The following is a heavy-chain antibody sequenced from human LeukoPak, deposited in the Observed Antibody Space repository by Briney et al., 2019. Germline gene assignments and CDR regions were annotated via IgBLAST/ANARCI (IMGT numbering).Heavy chain of an antibody. CDR3: ARRRYYDSTGYLD. D-gene: IGHD3-22*01. J-gene: IGHJ1*01. Sequence: PSETLSLTCTISGDSISSSSYYWGWIRQPPGKGLEWIGDIYYRGSTYYSPSVKSRVSISIDTSNNQFSLTLNSVTAADTALYFCARRRYYDSTGYLDWGQGTLVTVSS. CDR2: IYYRGST. V-gene: IGHV4-39*01. CDR1: GDSISSSSYY.